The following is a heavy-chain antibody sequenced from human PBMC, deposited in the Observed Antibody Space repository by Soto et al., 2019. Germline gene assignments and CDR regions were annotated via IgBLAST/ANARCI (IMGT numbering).Heavy chain of an antibody. J-gene: IGHJ6*02. CDR2: ISYDGSNK. D-gene: IGHD3-16*01. V-gene: IGHV3-30-3*01. Sequence: GSLRLSCAASGFTFSSYAMHWVRQAPGKGLEWVAVISYDGSNKYYADSVKGRFTISRDNSKNTLYLQMNSLRAEDTAVYYCARGXAGGIYYYYGMDVWGQGTTVTVSS. CDR3: ARGXAGGIYYYYGMDV. CDR1: GFTFSSYA.